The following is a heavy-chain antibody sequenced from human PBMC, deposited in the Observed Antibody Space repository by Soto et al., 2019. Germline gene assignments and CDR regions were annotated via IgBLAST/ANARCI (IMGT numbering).Heavy chain of an antibody. CDR3: ARDLDGDPDY. D-gene: IGHD4-17*01. V-gene: IGHV1-69*13. Sequence: SVKVSCKACGGTFSSYAISWVRQAPGQGLEWMGRFTPIYGNANYAQKFQGGVTITADESTSTASMELRSLRADDTAVYYCARDLDGDPDYWGQGTLVTVSS. J-gene: IGHJ4*02. CDR2: FTPIYGNA. CDR1: GGTFSSYA.